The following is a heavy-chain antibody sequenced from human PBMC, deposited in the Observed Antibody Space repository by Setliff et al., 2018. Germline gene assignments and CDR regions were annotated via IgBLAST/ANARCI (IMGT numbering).Heavy chain of an antibody. J-gene: IGHJ6*03. V-gene: IGHV1-69*06. CDR3: ARGYCSGGSCYSGYYYYMDV. D-gene: IGHD2-15*01. Sequence: ASVKVSCKASGGTFSSYVISWVREAPGQGLEWMGGIIPMFGTNYAQKFQGRVTITADKSTSTAYMELSSLRFDDTALYYCARGYCSGGSCYSGYYYYMDVWGKGTTVTVSS. CDR1: GGTFSSYV. CDR2: IIPMFGT.